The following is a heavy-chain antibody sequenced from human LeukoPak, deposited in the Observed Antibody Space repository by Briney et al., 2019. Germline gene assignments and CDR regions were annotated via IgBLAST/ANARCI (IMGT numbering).Heavy chain of an antibody. V-gene: IGHV3-30*04. D-gene: IGHD2-2*02. CDR2: ISYDGNNK. CDR1: GFTFSSYA. CDR3: ARGSNYCSSISCHMND. J-gene: IGHJ4*02. Sequence: GKSLRLSCVASGFTFSSYAMHWVRQAPGKGLEWVAVISYDGNNKKYADSVKGRFTISRDNSKNTVYLQMNSLRAEDTAVYYCARGSNYCSSISCHMNDWGQGTLVTVSS.